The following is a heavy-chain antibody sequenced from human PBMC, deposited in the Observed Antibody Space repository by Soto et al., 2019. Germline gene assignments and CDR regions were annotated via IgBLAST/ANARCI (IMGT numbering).Heavy chain of an antibody. Sequence: QVQLVQSGAEVKKPGASVKVPCKASGYTFTSYGISWVRQAPGQGLEWMGWTSAYNGNTNYAQKLQGRVTMTTDTSTSTAYMELRSLRSDDTAVYYCARRQWLVGGYYYGLDVWGQGTTVTVSS. J-gene: IGHJ6*02. CDR2: TSAYNGNT. CDR3: ARRQWLVGGYYYGLDV. CDR1: GYTFTSYG. D-gene: IGHD6-19*01. V-gene: IGHV1-18*01.